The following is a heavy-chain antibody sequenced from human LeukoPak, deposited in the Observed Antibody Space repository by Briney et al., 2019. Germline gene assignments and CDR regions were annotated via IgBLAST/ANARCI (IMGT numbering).Heavy chain of an antibody. V-gene: IGHV1-8*01. D-gene: IGHD3-22*01. J-gene: IGHJ4*02. CDR1: GYTFTSYD. CDR2: MNPNSGNT. Sequence: GASVKVSCKASGYTFTSYDINWVRQATGQGLEWMGWMNPNSGNTGYAQKFQGRVTMTRNTSISTAYMELSSLRSEDTAVYCCARGGGYYDRSAKYFIRPPEYWGQGTLVTVSS. CDR3: ARGGGYYDRSAKYFIRPPEY.